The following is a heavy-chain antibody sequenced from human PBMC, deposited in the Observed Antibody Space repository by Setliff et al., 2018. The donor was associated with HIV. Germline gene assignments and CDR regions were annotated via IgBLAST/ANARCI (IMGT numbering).Heavy chain of an antibody. Sequence: GGSLRLSCAASGFTFSDYYMSWIRQAPGKGLEWVAVISFDGSERYYVDSVKGRFTISRDNAKNSLYLQMNSLRAEDTAVYYCARPWAFDIWGQGTMVTVSS. CDR1: GFTFSDYY. V-gene: IGHV3-7*01. CDR2: ISFDGSER. CDR3: ARPWAFDI. J-gene: IGHJ3*02.